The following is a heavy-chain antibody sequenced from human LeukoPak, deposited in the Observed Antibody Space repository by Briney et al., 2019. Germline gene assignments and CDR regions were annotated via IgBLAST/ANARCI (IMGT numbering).Heavy chain of an antibody. CDR3: ARDHRGSGWTFFDC. CDR2: ISYDGSNK. J-gene: IGHJ4*02. Sequence: GGSLRLSCAASGFTFSSYAMHWVRQAPGKGLEWVAVISYDGSNKYYADSVKGRFTISRDNSKNTLYLQMNSLRAEDTAVYYCARDHRGSGWTFFDCWGQGTLVTVSS. V-gene: IGHV3-30*04. D-gene: IGHD6-19*01. CDR1: GFTFSSYA.